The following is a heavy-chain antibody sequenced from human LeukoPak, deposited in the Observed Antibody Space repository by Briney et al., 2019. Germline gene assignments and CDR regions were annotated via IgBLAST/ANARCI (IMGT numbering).Heavy chain of an antibody. CDR2: ISGSGGST. CDR3: AKVIAVAGQYFDY. V-gene: IGHV3-23*01. CDR1: GFTFSSYA. J-gene: IGHJ4*02. D-gene: IGHD6-19*01. Sequence: GGSLRLSCAASGFTFSSYAMSWVRQAPGKGLEWVSAISGSGGSTYYADSVKGRFTIPRDNSKNTLYLQMNSLRAEDTAVYYCAKVIAVAGQYFDYWGQGTLVTVSS.